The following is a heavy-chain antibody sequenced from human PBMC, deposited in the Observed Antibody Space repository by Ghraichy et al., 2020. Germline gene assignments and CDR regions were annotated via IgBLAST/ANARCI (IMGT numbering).Heavy chain of an antibody. D-gene: IGHD6-13*01. CDR1: GFTFSSYS. CDR2: ISSSSSYI. V-gene: IGHV3-21*01. Sequence: GGSLRLSCAASGFTFSSYSMNWVRQAPGKGLEWVSSISSSSSYIYYADSVKGRFTISRDNAKNSLYLQMNSLRAEDTAVYYCARDSSPHYYYYYGMDVWGLGTTVTVSS. CDR3: ARDSSPHYYYYYGMDV. J-gene: IGHJ6*02.